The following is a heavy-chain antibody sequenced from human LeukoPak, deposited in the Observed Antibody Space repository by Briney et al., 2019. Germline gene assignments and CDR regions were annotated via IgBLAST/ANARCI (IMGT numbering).Heavy chain of an antibody. V-gene: IGHV4-59*01. CDR3: ARGKEVITMLRGLKPGYYFDY. D-gene: IGHD3-10*01. J-gene: IGHJ4*02. CDR1: GGSFSGYY. CDR2: IHYSGST. Sequence: SDTLSLTCAVYGGSFSGYYWSWIRQPPGKGLEWIGYIHYSGSTKYKSSLKSRVTISVDTSKNQFSLKLNSVTAADTAVYYCARGKEVITMLRGLKPGYYFDYWGQGTLVTVSS.